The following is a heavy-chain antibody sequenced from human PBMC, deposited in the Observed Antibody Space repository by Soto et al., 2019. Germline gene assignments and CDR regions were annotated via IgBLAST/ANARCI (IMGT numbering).Heavy chain of an antibody. Sequence: WGSLRLSCSASGFTFLSYAMHWVRQAPGKGLEYVSAIGSNGGSTYYADSVKGRFTISRDNSKNTLYLQMSSLRAEDTAMYYCVKDQDWNYASNDAFDIWGQGTMVTVSS. CDR1: GFTFLSYA. V-gene: IGHV3-64D*06. J-gene: IGHJ3*02. CDR2: IGSNGGST. D-gene: IGHD1-7*01. CDR3: VKDQDWNYASNDAFDI.